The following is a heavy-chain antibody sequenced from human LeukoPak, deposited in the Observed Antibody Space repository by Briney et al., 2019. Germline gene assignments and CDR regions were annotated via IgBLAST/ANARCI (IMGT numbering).Heavy chain of an antibody. CDR1: GFTFSSYE. CDR2: ISSSGDSI. D-gene: IGHD6-19*01. Sequence: GGSLRLSCAASGFTFSSYEMNWVRQAPGKGLEWVSYISSSGDSISYADSVKGRFTISRDNAKNSLYLQMNSLRAEDTAVYYCTRDQVSVAGTGIDYWGQGTLVTVSS. CDR3: TRDQVSVAGTGIDY. V-gene: IGHV3-48*03. J-gene: IGHJ4*02.